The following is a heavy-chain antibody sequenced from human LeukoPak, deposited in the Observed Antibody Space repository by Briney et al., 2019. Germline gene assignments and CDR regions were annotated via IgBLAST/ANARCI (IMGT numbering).Heavy chain of an antibody. CDR1: SYTFTSYG. J-gene: IGHJ6*02. CDR3: AREGLHSSSWYQYYYYGMDV. V-gene: IGHV1-18*01. D-gene: IGHD6-13*01. CDR2: ISAYNGNT. Sequence: ASAKVSCKASSYTFTSYGISWVRQAPGQGLEWMGWISAYNGNTNYAQKLQGRVTMTTDTSTSTAYMELRSLRSDDTAVYYCAREGLHSSSWYQYYYYGMDVWGQGTTVTVSS.